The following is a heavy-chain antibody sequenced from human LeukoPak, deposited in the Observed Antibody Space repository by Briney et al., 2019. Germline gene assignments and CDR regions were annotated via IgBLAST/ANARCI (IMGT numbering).Heavy chain of an antibody. CDR3: ARGSKYYDILTVVCLLDY. CDR1: GFTFSSYW. V-gene: IGHV3-74*01. CDR2: INSDGSST. Sequence: PGGSLRLSCAASGFTFSSYWMHWVRQAPGKGLVWVSRINSDGSSTSYADSVRGRFTISRDNAKNTLYLQMNSLRAEDTAVYYCARGSKYYDILTVVCLLDYWGQGTLVTVSS. J-gene: IGHJ4*02. D-gene: IGHD3-9*01.